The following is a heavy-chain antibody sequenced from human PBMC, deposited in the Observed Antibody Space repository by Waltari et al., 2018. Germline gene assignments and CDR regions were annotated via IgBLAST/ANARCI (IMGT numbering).Heavy chain of an antibody. CDR3: ARGPPGDGYRKDYFDY. D-gene: IGHD5-12*01. Sequence: QVQLVQSGAEVKKPGSSVKVSCKASGGTFSSYAISWVRQAPGQGLEWMGGIIPIVGTANYAQKFQGRVTITADESTSTAYMELSSLRSEDTAVYYCARGPPGDGYRKDYFDYWGQGTLVTVSS. CDR2: IIPIVGTA. V-gene: IGHV1-69*01. J-gene: IGHJ4*02. CDR1: GGTFSSYA.